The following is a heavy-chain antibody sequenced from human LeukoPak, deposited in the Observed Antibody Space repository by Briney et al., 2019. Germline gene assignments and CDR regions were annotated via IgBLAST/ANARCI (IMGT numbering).Heavy chain of an antibody. Sequence: ASVKVSCKASGYTFTSYYMHWVRQAPGQGLEWMGIINPSGGSTSYAQKFQGRVTMTRDMSTSTVYMELSGLRSEDTAVYYCARAAVAGEDYDAFDIWGQGTMVTVSS. V-gene: IGHV1-46*01. D-gene: IGHD6-19*01. J-gene: IGHJ3*02. CDR1: GYTFTSYY. CDR3: ARAAVAGEDYDAFDI. CDR2: INPSGGST.